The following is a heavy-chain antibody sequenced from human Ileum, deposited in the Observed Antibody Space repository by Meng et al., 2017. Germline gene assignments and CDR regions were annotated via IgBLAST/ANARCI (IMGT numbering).Heavy chain of an antibody. V-gene: IGHV4-34*01. Sequence: GAWFLQAAVVLSPTCAVNGGSFSGYYWCWSRRPPGKGLEWIGQINHSGSTHYNPSLKSRVTISVDTSKNQFSLKMSSVTAADTAVYYCARGGHDSSGYYSFDYWGQGTLVTVSS. D-gene: IGHD3-22*01. CDR2: INHSGST. CDR1: GGSFSGYY. CDR3: ARGGHDSSGYYSFDY. J-gene: IGHJ4*02.